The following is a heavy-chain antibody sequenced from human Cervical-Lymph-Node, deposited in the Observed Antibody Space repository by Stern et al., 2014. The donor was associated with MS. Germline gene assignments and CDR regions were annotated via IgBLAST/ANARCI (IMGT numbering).Heavy chain of an antibody. J-gene: IGHJ6*02. V-gene: IGHV3-15*01. D-gene: IGHD3-16*01. CDR3: RGDYYYYGVDV. CDR2: MKSKSDDGTT. CDR1: GLTFSNAW. Sequence: EVQLVESGGGLVKPGGSLKLSCAVSGLTFSNAWMSWVRQAPGKGLEWVGRMKSKSDDGTTDYAAPVKGRFTISRDDSKNTLYLQMNSLKTEDTGVYYCRGDYYYYGVDVWGQGTTVTVSS.